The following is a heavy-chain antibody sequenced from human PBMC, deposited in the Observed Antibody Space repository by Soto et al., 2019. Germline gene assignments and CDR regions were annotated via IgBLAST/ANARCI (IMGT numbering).Heavy chain of an antibody. CDR3: ARHGEWQWLVFDAFDI. CDR2: IYPGDSDT. J-gene: IGHJ3*02. CDR1: GYSFTSYW. Sequence: EESLKISCKGSGYSFTSYWIGWVRQMPGKGLEWMGIIYPGDSDTRYSPSFQGQVTISADKSISTAYLQWSSLKASDTAMYYCARHGEWQWLVFDAFDIWGQGTMVTVSS. V-gene: IGHV5-51*01. D-gene: IGHD6-19*01.